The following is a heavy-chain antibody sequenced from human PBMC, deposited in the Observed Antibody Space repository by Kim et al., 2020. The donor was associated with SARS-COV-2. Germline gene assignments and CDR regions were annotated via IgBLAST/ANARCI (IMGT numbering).Heavy chain of an antibody. D-gene: IGHD2-2*01. CDR3: ATVPCGSTSCYFHYYGMDV. CDR1: GYTLTELS. V-gene: IGHV1-24*01. J-gene: IGHJ6*02. CDR2: FDPEDGET. Sequence: ASVKVSCKVSGYTLTELSMHWVRQAPGKGLEWMGGFDPEDGETIYAQKFQGRVTMTEDTSTDTAYMELSSLRSEDTAVYYCATVPCGSTSCYFHYYGMDVWGQGTTVTVSS.